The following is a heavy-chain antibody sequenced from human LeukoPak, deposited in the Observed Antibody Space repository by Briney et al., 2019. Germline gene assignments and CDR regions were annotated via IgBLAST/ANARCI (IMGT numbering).Heavy chain of an antibody. J-gene: IGHJ4*02. Sequence: GGSLRLSCAASGFSIGDYWMQWVRQAPGKGLVWVSHITSDGTTGYADSVKGRFTTSRDNAKRTLYLQMNSLRAEDTAVYYCVRDYYGVDYWGQGTLVTVSS. CDR2: ITSDGTT. D-gene: IGHD3-22*01. CDR1: GFSIGDYW. V-gene: IGHV3-74*01. CDR3: VRDYYGVDY.